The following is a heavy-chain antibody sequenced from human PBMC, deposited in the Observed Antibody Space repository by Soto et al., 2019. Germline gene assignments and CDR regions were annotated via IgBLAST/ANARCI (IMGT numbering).Heavy chain of an antibody. D-gene: IGHD6-25*01. CDR3: VRDSGGYNLDY. V-gene: IGHV3-74*01. CDR1: GFTFSSHW. CDR2: IKSDGSYR. J-gene: IGHJ4*02. Sequence: EVQLVESGGGLVQPGGSLRLSCAASGFTFSSHWMHWVRRTPGTGLACVARIKSDGSYRDYGDSVKGRFTISRDNAKNTLYLQMNNLRADDTAVYYCVRDSGGYNLDYWGQGTLFTVSS.